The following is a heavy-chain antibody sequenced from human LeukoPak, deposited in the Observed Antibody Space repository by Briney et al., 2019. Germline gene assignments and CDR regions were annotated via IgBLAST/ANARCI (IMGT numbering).Heavy chain of an antibody. CDR1: GGSFSGYY. CDR2: INHSGST. D-gene: IGHD5-18*01. CDR3: ARDVDTTSY. J-gene: IGHJ4*02. V-gene: IGHV4-34*01. Sequence: KPSETLSLTCAVYGGSFSGYYWNWIRQPPGKGLEWIGEINHSGSTNYNPSLKSRVTISVDTSKNQFSLKLSSVTAADTAVYYCARDVDTTSYWGQGTLVTGSS.